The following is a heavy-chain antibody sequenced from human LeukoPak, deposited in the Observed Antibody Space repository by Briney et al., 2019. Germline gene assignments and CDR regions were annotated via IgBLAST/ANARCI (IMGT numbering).Heavy chain of an antibody. CDR3: ARHCSSTSCYLGYFDL. CDR1: GGSISSHY. V-gene: IGHV4-59*11. D-gene: IGHD2-2*01. CDR2: IYYSGST. J-gene: IGHJ2*01. Sequence: KTSETLSLTCTLSGGSISSHYWSWIRQPPGKGLEWIGYIYYSGSTNYNPSLKSRVTISIDTSKNQFSLKLSSVTAADTAVYYCARHCSSTSCYLGYFDLWGRGTLVTVSS.